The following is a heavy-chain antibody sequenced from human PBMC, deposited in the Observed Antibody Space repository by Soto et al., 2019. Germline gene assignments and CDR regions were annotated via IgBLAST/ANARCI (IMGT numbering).Heavy chain of an antibody. J-gene: IGHJ3*02. V-gene: IGHV6-1*01. D-gene: IGHD3-22*01. CDR1: GDSVSSNSAA. CDR3: ARGYYDSGGYLGAFDI. Sequence: SQTLSLTCAISGDSVSSNSAAWNWIRQSPSRGLEWLGRTYYRSKWYNDYAVSVKSRITINPDTSKNQFSLQLNSVTPEDTAVYYCARGYYDSGGYLGAFDIWGQGTMVTVSS. CDR2: TYYRSKWYN.